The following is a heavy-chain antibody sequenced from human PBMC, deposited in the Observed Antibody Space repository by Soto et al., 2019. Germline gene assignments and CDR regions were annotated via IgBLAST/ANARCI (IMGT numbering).Heavy chain of an antibody. CDR2: IDPSNSYI. CDR3: AREIGTSISDSSGYYDYYYYYGMDV. J-gene: IGHJ6*02. V-gene: IGHV5-10-1*01. CDR1: GYSFTTHW. Sequence: GESLKISCQGSGYSFTTHWITWVRQTPGKGLEWMGRIDPSNSYINYSPSFQGHVTISVDRSISTAYLQWSRLEASDTAMYYCAREIGTSISDSSGYYDYYYYYGMDVWGQGTTVTVSS. D-gene: IGHD3-22*01.